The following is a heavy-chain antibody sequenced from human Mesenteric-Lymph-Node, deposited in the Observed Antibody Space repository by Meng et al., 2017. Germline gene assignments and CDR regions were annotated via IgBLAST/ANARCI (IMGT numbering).Heavy chain of an antibody. CDR1: GGTFSSYA. Sequence: QVWRGECGGGVKKPGSSVKVSRKASGGTFSSYAISWVRQAPGQGLEWMGGIIPIFGTANYAQKFQGRVTITADESTGTAYMELRSLRSEDTAVYYCARDAGQLWLLVYWGQGTLVTVSS. J-gene: IGHJ4*02. D-gene: IGHD5-18*01. V-gene: IGHV1-69*01. CDR2: IIPIFGTA. CDR3: ARDAGQLWLLVY.